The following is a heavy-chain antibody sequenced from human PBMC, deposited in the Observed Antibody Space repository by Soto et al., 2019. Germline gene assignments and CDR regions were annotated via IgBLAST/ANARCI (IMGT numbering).Heavy chain of an antibody. CDR1: GYTFTGYY. J-gene: IGHJ3*02. CDR3: ARGITMVRGVLLDAFDI. D-gene: IGHD3-10*01. Sequence: QLVQSGAEVKKPGASVKGSCKASGYTFTGYYMRWVRQAPGHGLEWMGWINPNSGGTNYAQKVQGWVTMTRDTSISTAYMELSRLRSDDTAVYYCARGITMVRGVLLDAFDIWGQGTMVTVSS. CDR2: INPNSGGT. V-gene: IGHV1-2*04.